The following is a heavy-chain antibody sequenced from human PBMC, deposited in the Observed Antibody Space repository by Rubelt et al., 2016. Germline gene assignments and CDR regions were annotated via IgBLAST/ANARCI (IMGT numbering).Heavy chain of an antibody. CDR3: ARDLPPFRRYNWNFPLDY. CDR1: GYTFTSYG. CDR2: ISAYNGNT. D-gene: IGHD1-7*01. Sequence: QVQLVQSGAEVKKPGASVKVSCKASGYTFTSYGISWVRQAPGQGLEWMGWISAYNGNTNYAQKLQGRGPMTTDTSTSTAYMELRSLRSDDTAVYYCARDLPPFRRYNWNFPLDYWGQGTLVTVSS. V-gene: IGHV1-18*01. J-gene: IGHJ4*02.